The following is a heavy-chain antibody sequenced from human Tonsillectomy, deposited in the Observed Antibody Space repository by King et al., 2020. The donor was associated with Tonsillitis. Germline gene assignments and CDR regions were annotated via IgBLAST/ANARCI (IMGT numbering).Heavy chain of an antibody. J-gene: IGHJ3*02. V-gene: IGHV4-30-4*01. CDR2: IYYTGNT. Sequence: VPLQESGPGLAKPSQTLSLTCTVSGGSISSGDYYWSWIRQSPGKGLEWIGYIYYTGNTYYDPSLKSRVSISVDTSKNQFSLKLSSVTAADTAVYYCARVRVTMIGYDAFDIWGQGTMVTVSS. CDR1: GGSISSGDYY. CDR3: ARVRVTMIGYDAFDI. D-gene: IGHD3-22*01.